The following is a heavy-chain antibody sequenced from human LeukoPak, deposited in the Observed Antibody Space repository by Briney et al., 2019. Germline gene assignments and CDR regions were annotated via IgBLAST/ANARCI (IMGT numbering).Heavy chain of an antibody. CDR3: ARSVPGGSGWMGSIEY. CDR1: GFTFSRYD. Sequence: PGGSLRLSCAASGFTFSRYDMHWVRQSTGKGLEWVSGIGTAGDTFYLGSVKGRFTISRENVKNSLYLQMNSLRVGDTAVYYCARSVPGGSGWMGSIEYWGQGTLVTVPS. V-gene: IGHV3-13*01. CDR2: IGTAGDT. D-gene: IGHD6-19*01. J-gene: IGHJ4*02.